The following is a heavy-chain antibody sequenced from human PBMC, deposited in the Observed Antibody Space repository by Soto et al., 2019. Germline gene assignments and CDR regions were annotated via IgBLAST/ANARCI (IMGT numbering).Heavy chain of an antibody. D-gene: IGHD2-2*01. V-gene: IGHV3-23*01. CDR3: AKVETSYYAVSWFDP. Sequence: PGGSLRLSCAASGFTFSSYAMSWVRQAPGKGLEWVSAISGSGGSTYYADSVKGRFTISRDNSKNTLYLQMNSLRAEDTAVYYCAKVETSYYAVSWFDPWGQGTLVTVSS. CDR1: GFTFSSYA. CDR2: ISGSGGST. J-gene: IGHJ5*02.